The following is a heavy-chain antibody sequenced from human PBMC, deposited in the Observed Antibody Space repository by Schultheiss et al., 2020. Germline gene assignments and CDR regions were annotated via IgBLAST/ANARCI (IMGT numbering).Heavy chain of an antibody. D-gene: IGHD6-19*01. J-gene: IGHJ5*02. V-gene: IGHV4-31*03. CDR1: GGSISSGSYY. CDR2: IYYSGST. CDR3: AREIGRIAVAEFDP. Sequence: SETLSLTCTVSGGSISSGSYYWSWIRQHPGKGLEWIGYIYYSGSTNYNPSLKSRVTISVDTSKNQFSLKLSSVTAADTAVYYCAREIGRIAVAEFDPWGQGTLVTVSS.